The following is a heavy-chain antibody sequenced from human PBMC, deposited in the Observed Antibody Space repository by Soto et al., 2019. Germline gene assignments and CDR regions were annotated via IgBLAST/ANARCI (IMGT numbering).Heavy chain of an antibody. CDR2: IYYSGST. J-gene: IGHJ3*02. CDR3: ARQDSSGWIPYDAFDI. CDR1: GGSISSYY. Sequence: SETLSLTCTVSGGSISSYYWSWIRQPPGKGLEWIGYIYYSGSTNYNPSLMSRVTISVDTSKNQFSLKLSSVTAADTAVYYCARQDSSGWIPYDAFDIWGQGTMVTVSS. V-gene: IGHV4-59*08. D-gene: IGHD6-19*01.